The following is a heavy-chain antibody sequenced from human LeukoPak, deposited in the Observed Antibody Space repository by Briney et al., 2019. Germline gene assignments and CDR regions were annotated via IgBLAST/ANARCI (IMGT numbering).Heavy chain of an antibody. J-gene: IGHJ3*02. D-gene: IGHD3-16*01. CDR2: INPNSGGT. Sequence: ASVKVSCKASGYTFTGYYMHRVRQAPGQGLEWMGWINPNSGGTNYAQKFQGRVTMTRDTSISTAYMELSRLRSDDTAVYYCARISRGRYDAFDIWGQGTMVTVSS. CDR1: GYTFTGYY. V-gene: IGHV1-2*02. CDR3: ARISRGRYDAFDI.